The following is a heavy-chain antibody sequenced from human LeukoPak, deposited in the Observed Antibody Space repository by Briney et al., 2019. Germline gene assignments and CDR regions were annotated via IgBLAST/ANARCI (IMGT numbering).Heavy chain of an antibody. Sequence: SETLSLTCAVYGGSFSGYYWSWIRQPPGKGLEWIGSIYHSGSTYYNPSLKSRVTISVDTSKNQFSLKLSSVTAADTAVYYCARGYCSSTSCYNWFDPWGQGTLVTVSS. CDR1: GGSFSGYY. CDR3: ARGYCSSTSCYNWFDP. D-gene: IGHD2-2*01. CDR2: IYHSGST. V-gene: IGHV4-34*01. J-gene: IGHJ5*02.